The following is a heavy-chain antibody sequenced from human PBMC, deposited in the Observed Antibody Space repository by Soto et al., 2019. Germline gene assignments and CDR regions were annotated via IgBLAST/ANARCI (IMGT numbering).Heavy chain of an antibody. V-gene: IGHV4-34*01. Sequence: QVQLQQWGAGLLKPSETLSLTCAVYGGSFSGYYWSWIRQPPGKGLEWIGEINHSGSTNYNPSLKRRVTISVHTSKNQFSLKLSSVTAADTAVYYCARRSAAGPWGQGTLATVSS. J-gene: IGHJ5*02. D-gene: IGHD6-25*01. CDR2: INHSGST. CDR3: ARRSAAGP. CDR1: GGSFSGYY.